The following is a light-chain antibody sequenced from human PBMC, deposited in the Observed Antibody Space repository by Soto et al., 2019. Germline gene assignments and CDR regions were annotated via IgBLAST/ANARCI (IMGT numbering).Light chain of an antibody. Sequence: EIVLTQSPATLSSFPGDRVTLSCRASQYINTRLAWYQHRPGQAPRLLIHGASNRATGIPDRFSGSGSGTDFTLTISSLEPEDFAVYYCLQRSNWPLTFGGGTKVDIK. CDR2: GAS. CDR1: QYINTR. V-gene: IGKV3-11*01. J-gene: IGKJ4*01. CDR3: LQRSNWPLT.